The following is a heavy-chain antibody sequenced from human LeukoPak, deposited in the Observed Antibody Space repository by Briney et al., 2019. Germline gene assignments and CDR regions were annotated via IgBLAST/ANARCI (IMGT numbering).Heavy chain of an antibody. J-gene: IGHJ4*02. D-gene: IGHD1-26*01. CDR2: IYYSGST. CDR3: AREEALGSGSFDY. Sequence: SETLSLTCTVSGGSISSYYWNWIRQPPGKGLEWIGYIYYSGSTNYNPSLKSRVTISVDTSKNQFSLKLSSVTAADTAVYYCAREEALGSGSFDYWGQGTLVTVSS. CDR1: GGSISSYY. V-gene: IGHV4-59*01.